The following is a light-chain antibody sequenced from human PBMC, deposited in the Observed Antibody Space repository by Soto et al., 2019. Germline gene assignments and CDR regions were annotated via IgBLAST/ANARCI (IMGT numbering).Light chain of an antibody. CDR1: SSEVGGYNY. CDR2: DVS. V-gene: IGLV2-14*01. J-gene: IGLJ1*01. Sequence: SVVAQPASLSGSPGQSVTISCPGNSSEVGGYNYVSWYQQHPGKAPKLMIYDVSNRPSGVSNRFSGSKSGNTASLTISGLQAEDEADYYCSSYTSSSTLPYVFGTGTKVTVL. CDR3: SSYTSSSTLPYV.